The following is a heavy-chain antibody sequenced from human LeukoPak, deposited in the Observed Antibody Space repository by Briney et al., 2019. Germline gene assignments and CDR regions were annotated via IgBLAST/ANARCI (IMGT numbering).Heavy chain of an antibody. CDR3: ARGAIPGRMAAAGKSWFDP. D-gene: IGHD6-13*01. Sequence: SETLSLTCSVSGGAISSGSYYWGWIRQPPGKGLEWIGSIYYNGNTHYNPSLKSRVSIPVDTSKNQFSLKLSSVTAADTAVYYCARGAIPGRMAAAGKSWFDPWGQGTLVTVSS. CDR2: IYYNGNT. V-gene: IGHV4-39*01. CDR1: GGAISSGSYY. J-gene: IGHJ5*02.